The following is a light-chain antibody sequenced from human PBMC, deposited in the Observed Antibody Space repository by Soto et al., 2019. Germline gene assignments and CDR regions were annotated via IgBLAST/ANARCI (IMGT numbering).Light chain of an antibody. J-gene: IGLJ3*02. CDR1: SSNIGENT. CDR3: SAWDDSLDGWV. Sequence: QSVLTQPPSASRTPGQRVTISCSGGSSNIGENTVNWYQQLPGTAPKVLIYSDNQRPSGVPDRFSGSKSRTSASLAISGLQSEDEADYYCSAWDDSLDGWVFGGGTKLTVL. V-gene: IGLV1-44*01. CDR2: SDN.